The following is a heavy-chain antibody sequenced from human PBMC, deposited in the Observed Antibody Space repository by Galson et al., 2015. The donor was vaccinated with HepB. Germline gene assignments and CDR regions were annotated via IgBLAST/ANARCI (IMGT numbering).Heavy chain of an antibody. CDR1: GFTFSSYS. Sequence: LRLSCAASGFTFSSYSMNWVRQAPGKGLEWVSYISSSSSTIYYADSVKGRFTISRDNAKNSLYLQMNSLRAEDTAVYYCASHPPYYDFWSGYYDYFDYWGQGTLVTVSS. D-gene: IGHD3-3*01. J-gene: IGHJ4*02. CDR3: ASHPPYYDFWSGYYDYFDY. CDR2: ISSSSSTI. V-gene: IGHV3-48*01.